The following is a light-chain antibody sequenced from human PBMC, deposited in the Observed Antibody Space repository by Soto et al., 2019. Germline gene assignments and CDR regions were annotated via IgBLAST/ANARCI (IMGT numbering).Light chain of an antibody. CDR1: SSNIGAGYD. CDR2: VNN. Sequence: QSVLTQPPSVSGTPGQRVTISCTGSSSNIGAGYDVHWYQQLPGTAPKLLIFVNNNRPSGVPDRFSGSKSGTSASLAITGRRAEDEADYYCQSYDSSLSGVVFGGGTKVTVL. CDR3: QSYDSSLSGVV. V-gene: IGLV1-40*01. J-gene: IGLJ3*02.